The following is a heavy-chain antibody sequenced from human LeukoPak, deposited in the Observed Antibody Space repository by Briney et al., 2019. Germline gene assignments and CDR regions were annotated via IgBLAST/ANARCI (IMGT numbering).Heavy chain of an antibody. D-gene: IGHD2-15*01. CDR1: GVSVSSASNY. J-gene: IGHJ4*02. CDR2: IYYSGST. Sequence: KPSETLSLTCTVSGVSVSSASNYWSWIRQAPGKGLEWIGFIYYSGSTSYNPSLKRRVTISLDSSKNQFSLKLSSVAAADTAVYYCARDPGYCTGGSCGHFDYWGRGTLVTVST. V-gene: IGHV4-61*01. CDR3: ARDPGYCTGGSCGHFDY.